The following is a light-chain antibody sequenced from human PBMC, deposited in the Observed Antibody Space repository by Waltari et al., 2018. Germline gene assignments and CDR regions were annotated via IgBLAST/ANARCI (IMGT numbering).Light chain of an antibody. V-gene: IGLV2-14*01. CDR1: SSDVGGYNY. J-gene: IGLJ2*01. CDR2: EVR. Sequence: QSALTQPASVSGSPGQSITISCTGTSSDVGGYNYVAWYQQHPRQAPNLMIYEVRTRPARVSNLFSCAVSGSAAALTISWLEGEEEADFSCRSYTSSSAVVFGGGTKLSVL. CDR3: RSYTSSSAVV.